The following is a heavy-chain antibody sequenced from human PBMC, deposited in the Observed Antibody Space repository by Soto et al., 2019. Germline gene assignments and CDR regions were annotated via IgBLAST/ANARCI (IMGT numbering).Heavy chain of an antibody. V-gene: IGHV1-18*04. CDR1: GYPFTSYG. CDR2: INPYNGNT. CDR3: ARNLASVHDY. Sequence: QVQLVQSGGEVKRPGASVKVSCKASGYPFTSYGISWVRQAPGQGLEWMGWINPYNGNTKYAQKFQGRVTMTTDTSTTTAYMELRSLSNDDTAVYYCARNLASVHDYWGQGSLVTVSS. D-gene: IGHD1-1*01. J-gene: IGHJ4*02.